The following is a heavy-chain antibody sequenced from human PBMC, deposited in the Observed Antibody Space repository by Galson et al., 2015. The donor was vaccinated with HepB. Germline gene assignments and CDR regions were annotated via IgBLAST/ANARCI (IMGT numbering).Heavy chain of an antibody. J-gene: IGHJ4*02. V-gene: IGHV1-69*13. Sequence: VKVSCKASGGTFSSYAISWVRQAPGQGLEWMGGIIPIFGIANYAQKFQGRVTITADESTSTAYMELSSLRSEDTAVYYCATPRGRGYSYTLRPFDYWGQGTLVTVSS. CDR3: ATPRGRGYSYTLRPFDY. D-gene: IGHD5-18*01. CDR2: IIPIFGIA. CDR1: GGTFSSYA.